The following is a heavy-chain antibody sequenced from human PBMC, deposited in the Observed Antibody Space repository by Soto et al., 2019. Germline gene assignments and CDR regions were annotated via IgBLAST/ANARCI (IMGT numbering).Heavy chain of an antibody. J-gene: IGHJ6*02. D-gene: IGHD2-21*02. CDR2: VTATGGST. Sequence: EVQLLESGGGFVQPGGSLRLSCAATGFTFSVYAMTWVRQAPGKGLEWVSAVTATGGSTYSADSVKGRFTISRDNSKNTLFLQMNSLRAEDTAVYYCASLGVGDWANYYYYYGMDVWGQGTTVTVSS. CDR3: ASLGVGDWANYYYYYGMDV. V-gene: IGHV3-23*01. CDR1: GFTFSVYA.